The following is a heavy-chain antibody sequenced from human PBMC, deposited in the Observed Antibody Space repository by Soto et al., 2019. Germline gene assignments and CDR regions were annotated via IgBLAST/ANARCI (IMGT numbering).Heavy chain of an antibody. CDR3: ARSHLYYDFWSGYPRYYYFDY. CDR1: GGSISSYY. Sequence: SETLSLSCTVSGGSISSYYWSWIRQPPGKGLEWIGYIYYSGSTNYNPSLKSRVTISVDTSKNQFSLKLSSVTAADTAVYYCARSHLYYDFWSGYPRYYYFDYWGQGTLVTVS. J-gene: IGHJ4*02. CDR2: IYYSGST. V-gene: IGHV4-59*01. D-gene: IGHD3-3*01.